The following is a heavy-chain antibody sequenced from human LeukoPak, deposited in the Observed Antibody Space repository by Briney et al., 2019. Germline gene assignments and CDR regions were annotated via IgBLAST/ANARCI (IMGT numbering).Heavy chain of an antibody. V-gene: IGHV4-34*01. CDR3: ARKGVESVYFDY. CDR1: GGSFNGYY. J-gene: IGHJ4*02. CDR2: IYYSGST. D-gene: IGHD3-3*01. Sequence: SETLSLTCAVYGGSFNGYYWSWIRQPPGKGLEWIGSIYYSGSTYYNPSLESRVTISVDTSKNQFSLKLSSVTAADTAVYYCARKGVESVYFDYWGQGTLVTVSS.